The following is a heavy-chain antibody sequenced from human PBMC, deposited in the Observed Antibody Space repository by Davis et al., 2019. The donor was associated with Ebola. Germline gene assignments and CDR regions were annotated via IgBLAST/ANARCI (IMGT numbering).Heavy chain of an antibody. CDR2: SSGSGSEI. CDR1: GFTFSDHY. J-gene: IGHJ6*02. CDR3: ARGHFGLDV. Sequence: GESLKISCAASGFTFSDHYISWIRQAPGTGLEWVSYSSGSGSEIYYADSVEGRFTISRDNARNSVYLQMNSLRAEDTAVYYCARGHFGLDVWGQGTTVTVSS. V-gene: IGHV3-11*01.